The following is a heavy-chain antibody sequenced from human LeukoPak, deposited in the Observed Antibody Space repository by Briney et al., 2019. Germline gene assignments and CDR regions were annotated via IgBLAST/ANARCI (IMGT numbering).Heavy chain of an antibody. CDR3: ATLPDSSGWYYYYGMDV. Sequence: ASVKVSCKVSGYTLTGLSMHWVRQAPGKGLEWMGGFDPEDGETIYAQKFQGRVTMTEDTFTDTAYMELSSLRSEDTAVYYCATLPDSSGWYYYYGMDVWGQGTTVTVSS. V-gene: IGHV1-24*01. J-gene: IGHJ6*02. D-gene: IGHD6-19*01. CDR2: FDPEDGET. CDR1: GYTLTGLS.